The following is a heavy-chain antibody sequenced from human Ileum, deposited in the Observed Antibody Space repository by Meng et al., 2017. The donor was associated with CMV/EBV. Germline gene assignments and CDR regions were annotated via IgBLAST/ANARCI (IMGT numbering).Heavy chain of an antibody. D-gene: IGHD3-22*01. V-gene: IGHV3-21*01. CDR2: ISSSSSYI. CDR1: GFTFNSYS. CDR3: ARDLYYYDDYAFDI. Sequence: GESLKISCAASGFTFNSYSMNWVRQAPGKGLEWVSSISSSSSYIYYADLVKGRFTISRDNAENSLYLQMNSLRAEDTAVYYCARDLYYYDDYAFDIWGQGTMVTVSS. J-gene: IGHJ3*02.